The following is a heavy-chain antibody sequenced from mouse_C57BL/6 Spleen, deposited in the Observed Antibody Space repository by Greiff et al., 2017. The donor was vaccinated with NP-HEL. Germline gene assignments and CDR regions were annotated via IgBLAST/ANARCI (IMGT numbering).Heavy chain of an antibody. J-gene: IGHJ1*03. CDR2: INPNNGGT. D-gene: IGHD1-1*01. V-gene: IGHV1-26*01. CDR1: GYTFTDYY. CDR3: EGGEYGYFDV. Sequence: VQLKQSGPELVKPGASVKISCKASGYTFTDYYMNWVKQSHGKSLEWIGDINPNNGGTSYNQKFKGKATLTVDKSSSTANMELRSLTSEDSAVYYWEGGEYGYFDVWGTGTTVTVSS.